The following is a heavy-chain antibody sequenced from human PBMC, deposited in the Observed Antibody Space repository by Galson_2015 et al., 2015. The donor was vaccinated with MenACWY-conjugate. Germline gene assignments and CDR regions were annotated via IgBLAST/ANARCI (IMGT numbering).Heavy chain of an antibody. CDR2: INHSGST. J-gene: IGHJ4*02. V-gene: IGHV4-34*01. CDR1: GGSFSGYY. Sequence: SETLSLTCAVYGGSFSGYYWSWIRQPPGKGLEWIGEINHSGSTNYNPSLKSRVTISVDTSKNQFSLKLSSVTAADTAVYYCARGHAATYYYDSSGYYYFDYWGQGTLVTVSS. D-gene: IGHD3-22*01. CDR3: ARGHAATYYYDSSGYYYFDY.